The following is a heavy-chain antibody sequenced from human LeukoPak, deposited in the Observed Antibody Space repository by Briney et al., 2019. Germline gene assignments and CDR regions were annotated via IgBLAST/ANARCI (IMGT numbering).Heavy chain of an antibody. Sequence: SQTLSLTCAISGDSVSSNSAAWNWIRQSPSRGLEWLGRTYYRSKWYNDYAVSVKSRITINPDTSKNQFSLQLNSVTPEDTAVYYCARAKAFSSGWYRYYYYYMDVWGKGTTVTVSS. V-gene: IGHV6-1*01. J-gene: IGHJ6*03. CDR1: GDSVSSNSAA. CDR2: TYYRSKWYN. CDR3: ARAKAFSSGWYRYYYYYMDV. D-gene: IGHD6-19*01.